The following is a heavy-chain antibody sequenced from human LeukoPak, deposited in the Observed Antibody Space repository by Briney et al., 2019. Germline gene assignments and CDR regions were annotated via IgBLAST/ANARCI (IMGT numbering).Heavy chain of an antibody. CDR1: GGSISSSSYY. Sequence: SETLSLTCTVSGGSISSSSYYWGWIRQPPGKGLEWIGSIYYSGSTYYNPSLKSRVTISVDTSKNQFPLKLSSVTAADTAVYYCASVVEMATILYFDYWGQGTLVTVSS. CDR2: IYYSGST. J-gene: IGHJ4*02. V-gene: IGHV4-39*01. CDR3: ASVVEMATILYFDY. D-gene: IGHD5-24*01.